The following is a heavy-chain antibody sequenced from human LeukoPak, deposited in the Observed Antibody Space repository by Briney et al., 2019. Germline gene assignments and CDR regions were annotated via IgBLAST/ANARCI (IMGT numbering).Heavy chain of an antibody. V-gene: IGHV1-18*04. CDR2: ISAYNGNT. CDR1: GYTFTSYG. CDR3: ARGRHFGLDILTGPLDY. J-gene: IGHJ4*02. D-gene: IGHD3-9*01. Sequence: ASVKVSCKASGYTFTSYGISWVRQAPGQGLEWMGWISAYNGNTNYAQKLQGRVTITTDTSTSTAYMELRSLRSDDTAVYYCARGRHFGLDILTGPLDYWGQGTLVTVSS.